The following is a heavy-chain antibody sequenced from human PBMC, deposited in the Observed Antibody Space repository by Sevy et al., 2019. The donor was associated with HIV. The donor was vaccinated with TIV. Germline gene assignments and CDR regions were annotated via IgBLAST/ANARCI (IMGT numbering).Heavy chain of an antibody. CDR2: FSGSGGST. CDR3: AKVGGGSEPRRFDY. D-gene: IGHD2-15*01. J-gene: IGHJ4*02. V-gene: IGHV3-23*01. Sequence: GGSLRLSCAASGFTFSSYAMSWVRQAPGKGLEWVSAFSGSGGSTDYADSVKGRFTISRDNSKNTLYLQMNSLRAEDTAVYSGAKVGGGSEPRRFDYWGQGTLVTVSS. CDR1: GFTFSSYA.